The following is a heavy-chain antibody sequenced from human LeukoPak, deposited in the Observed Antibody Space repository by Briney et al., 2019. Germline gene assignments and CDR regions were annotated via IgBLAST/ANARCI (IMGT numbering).Heavy chain of an antibody. CDR3: ARRGVAATIDY. CDR2: IYYSGST. V-gene: IGHV4-39*01. CDR1: GGSISSSSYY. D-gene: IGHD6-19*01. Sequence: SETLSLTCTVSGGSISSSSYYWGWIRQPPGKGLEWIGSIYYSGSTYYDPSLKSRVTISVDTSKNQFSLKLSSVTAADTAVYYCARRGVAATIDYWGQGTLVTVSS. J-gene: IGHJ4*02.